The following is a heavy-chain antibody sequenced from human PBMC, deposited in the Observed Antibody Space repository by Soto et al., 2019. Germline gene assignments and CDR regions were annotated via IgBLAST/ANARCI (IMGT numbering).Heavy chain of an antibody. CDR3: ARDRAAYYYGMDV. D-gene: IGHD6-25*01. V-gene: IGHV3-33*01. J-gene: IGHJ6*02. CDR2: IWYDGSNK. CDR1: GFTFSSYG. Sequence: QVQLVESGGGVVQPGRSLRLSCAASGFTFSSYGMHWVRQAPGKGLEWVAVIWYDGSNKYYADSVKGRFTISRDNSKNTLYLQMNSLSSEDTAVYYCARDRAAYYYGMDVWGQGTTVTVSS.